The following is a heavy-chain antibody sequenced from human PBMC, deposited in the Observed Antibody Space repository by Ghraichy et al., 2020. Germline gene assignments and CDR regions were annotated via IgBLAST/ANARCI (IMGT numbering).Heavy chain of an antibody. CDR3: AKEGGSGYYYYYFDY. V-gene: IGHV3-30*18. D-gene: IGHD3-22*01. Sequence: GGSLRLSCAASGFTFSSYGMHWVRQAPGKGLEWVAVISYDGSNKYYADSVKGRFTISRDNSKNTLYLQMNSLRAEDTAVYYCAKEGGSGYYYYYFDYWGQGTLVTVSS. J-gene: IGHJ4*02. CDR1: GFTFSSYG. CDR2: ISYDGSNK.